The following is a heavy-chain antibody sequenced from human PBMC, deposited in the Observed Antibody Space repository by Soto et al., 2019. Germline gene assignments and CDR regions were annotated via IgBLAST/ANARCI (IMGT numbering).Heavy chain of an antibody. Sequence: GGSLRLSCAASGFTFSSYGMHWVRQAPGKGLEWVAVISYDGSNKYYADSVKGRFTISRDNSKNTLYLQMNSLRAEDTAVYYCAPGAQTFRWLQLRYWGQGTLVTVSS. CDR2: ISYDGSNK. CDR3: APGAQTFRWLQLRY. J-gene: IGHJ4*02. V-gene: IGHV3-30*03. D-gene: IGHD5-12*01. CDR1: GFTFSSYG.